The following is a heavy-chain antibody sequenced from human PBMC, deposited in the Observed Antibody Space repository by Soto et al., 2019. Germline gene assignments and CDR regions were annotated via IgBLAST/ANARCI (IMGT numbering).Heavy chain of an antibody. Sequence: EVQLVESGGGLVQPGGSLRLSCAAPGFTFGSYWMHWVRQAPGKGLVWVSHISLDGSRTTYADSVKGQCTISRDNAKSPLYLLMNSLRAEGTAVYYCARAATGYSLGYRYYGMDVWGQGTTVTVSS. V-gene: IGHV3-74*01. D-gene: IGHD2-15*01. CDR3: ARAATGYSLGYRYYGMDV. J-gene: IGHJ6*02. CDR1: GFTFGSYW. CDR2: ISLDGSRT.